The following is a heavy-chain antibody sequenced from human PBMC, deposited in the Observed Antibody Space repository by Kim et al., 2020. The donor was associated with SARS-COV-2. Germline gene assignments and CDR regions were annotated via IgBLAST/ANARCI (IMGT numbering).Heavy chain of an antibody. CDR2: SGST. D-gene: IGHD2-15*01. Sequence: SGSTNYSPSLKRRVTISVDTSKNQFSLKLSSVTAADTAVYYCARGGSLDYWGQGTLVTVSS. CDR3: ARGGSLDY. J-gene: IGHJ4*02. V-gene: IGHV4-34*01.